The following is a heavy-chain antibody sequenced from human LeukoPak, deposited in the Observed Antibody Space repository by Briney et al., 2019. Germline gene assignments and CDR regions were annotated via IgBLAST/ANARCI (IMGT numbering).Heavy chain of an antibody. J-gene: IGHJ6*02. D-gene: IGHD6-13*01. Sequence: GGSLRLSCAASGFTFSSYGMHWVRQAPGKGLEWVAVISYDGSNKYYADSVKGRFTISRDNSKNTLYLQMSSLRAEDTAVYYCAKDRSSSRYYYYGMDVWGQGTTVSVSS. CDR3: AKDRSSSRYYYYGMDV. CDR1: GFTFSSYG. CDR2: ISYDGSNK. V-gene: IGHV3-30*18.